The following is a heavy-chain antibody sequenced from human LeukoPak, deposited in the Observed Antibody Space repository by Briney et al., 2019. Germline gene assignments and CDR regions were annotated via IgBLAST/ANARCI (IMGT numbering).Heavy chain of an antibody. CDR1: GGSISSGSYY. V-gene: IGHV4-61*02. J-gene: IGHJ3*02. D-gene: IGHD4-17*01. CDR2: IYTSGST. Sequence: PSQTLSLTCTVSGGSISSGSYYWSWIRQPAGKGLEWIGRIYTSGSTNYNPSLKSRVTISVDTSKNQFSLKLSSVTAADTAVYYCARDIHTAGDYVFGAFDIWGKGTMVTVFS. CDR3: ARDIHTAGDYVFGAFDI.